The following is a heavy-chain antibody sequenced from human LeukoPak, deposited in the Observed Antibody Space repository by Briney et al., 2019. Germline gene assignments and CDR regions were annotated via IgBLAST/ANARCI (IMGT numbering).Heavy chain of an antibody. CDR1: GFTSSSHS. Sequence: PGGSLRLSCAASGFTSSSHSLMWVRQAPGKGLEWVSSISPDSGYIYYADSVKGRFTISRDNAENSLFLQMNSLGAEDTAVYYCAPFSAVTHYYFDYWGQGTLVTVSS. CDR3: APFSAVTHYYFDY. V-gene: IGHV3-21*01. CDR2: ISPDSGYI. D-gene: IGHD6-13*01. J-gene: IGHJ4*02.